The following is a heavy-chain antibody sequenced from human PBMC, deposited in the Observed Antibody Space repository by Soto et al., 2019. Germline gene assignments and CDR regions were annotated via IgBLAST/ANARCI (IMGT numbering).Heavy chain of an antibody. Sequence: QLQLLESGPGLVKASETLSLTCNVSGGSISTSRSYWAWIRQPPGKGLEWLANIFYSGSTYYNPSRASRVTVSVDTSKNEFARKLMSVTAADTAVYYCARQPTTGDTDLWFDPWGQGTLVTVSS. J-gene: IGHJ5*02. V-gene: IGHV4-39*01. CDR1: GGSISTSRSY. CDR3: ARQPTTGDTDLWFDP. D-gene: IGHD2-21*01. CDR2: IFYSGST.